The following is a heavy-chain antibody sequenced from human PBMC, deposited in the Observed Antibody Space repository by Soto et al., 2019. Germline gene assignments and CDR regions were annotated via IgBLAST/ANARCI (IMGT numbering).Heavy chain of an antibody. J-gene: IGHJ3*01. V-gene: IGHV4-59*02. CDR2: VYDSGST. CDR3: VRQVGATGSYSYAV. CDR1: GASVINDY. D-gene: IGHD1-26*01. Sequence: SETLSLTCPVTGASVINDYWNWIRQPPGKGLEWIGFVYDSGSTSYNSSLKSRLTISVDTSKNQFSLKLSSVTAADTAVSYCVRQVGATGSYSYAVWGQGTMVTVSS.